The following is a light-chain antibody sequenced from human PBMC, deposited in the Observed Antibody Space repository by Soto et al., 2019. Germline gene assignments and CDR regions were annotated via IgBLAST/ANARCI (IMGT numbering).Light chain of an antibody. J-gene: IGKJ4*01. V-gene: IGKV1-5*03. Sequence: DIQMTQSPSTLSASVGDRVTITCRASQSISSWLAWYQQKPGIAPNLLIYKASSLESGVPSSFSGSGSGTEFTLTISSLQPDDFATYYCQQYNSYPLTFGGGTKVEIK. CDR2: KAS. CDR1: QSISSW. CDR3: QQYNSYPLT.